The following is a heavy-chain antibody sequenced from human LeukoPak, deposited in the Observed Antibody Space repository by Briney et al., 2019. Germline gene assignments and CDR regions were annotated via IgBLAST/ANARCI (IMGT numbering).Heavy chain of an antibody. J-gene: IGHJ6*03. Sequence: GASVKVSCKVSGYTLTELSMHWVRQAPGKGLEWMGGFDPGDGETIYAQKFQGRVTMTEDTSTGTAYMELSSLRSEDTAVYYCATGAQSEDPYYYYYMDVWGKGTTVTVSS. CDR2: FDPGDGET. CDR3: ATGAQSEDPYYYYYMDV. V-gene: IGHV1-24*01. D-gene: IGHD1-14*01. CDR1: GYTLTELS.